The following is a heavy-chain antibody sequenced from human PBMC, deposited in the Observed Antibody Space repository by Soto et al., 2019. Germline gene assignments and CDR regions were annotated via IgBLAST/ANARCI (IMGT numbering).Heavy chain of an antibody. V-gene: IGHV6-1*01. J-gene: IGHJ4*02. CDR1: GDSVSSNSAA. CDR3: ARTYLVVVPAATSYYFDY. D-gene: IGHD2-2*01. Sequence: SQTLSLTCAISGDSVSSNSAAWNWIRQSPSRGLEWLGRTYYRSKWYNDYAVSVKSRITINPDTSKNQFSLQLNSVTPEDTAVYYCARTYLVVVPAATSYYFDYWGQGTLVTVSS. CDR2: TYYRSKWYN.